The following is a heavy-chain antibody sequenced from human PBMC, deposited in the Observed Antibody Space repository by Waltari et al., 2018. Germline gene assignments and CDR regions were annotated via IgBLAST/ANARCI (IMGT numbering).Heavy chain of an antibody. CDR2: ISYSGVT. CDR3: ARLSYHIVTGYGWFDP. J-gene: IGHJ5*02. V-gene: IGHV4-39*01. D-gene: IGHD3-9*01. CDR1: GGSISSESYY. Sequence: QLQLQESGPGLVKPSETLSLTCTVSGGSISSESYYWGWIRQPPGKGLEWIGIISYSGVTYYKPSLKSRVTISVETSKNQFSLKLSSVTAADTAVYYCARLSYHIVTGYGWFDPWGLGTLVTVSS.